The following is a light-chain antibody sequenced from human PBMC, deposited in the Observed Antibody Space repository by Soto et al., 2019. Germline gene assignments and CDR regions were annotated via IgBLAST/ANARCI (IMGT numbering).Light chain of an antibody. CDR3: QQYYNWPRT. CDR1: QSVSSN. V-gene: IGKV3-15*01. Sequence: EIVMTQSPVTLSVSPGGRATLSCRASQSVSSNLAWYQQKPGQAPRLLTYGASTRATGIPARFSGSGSGTEFTLTISSLQPEDFAVYYCQQYYNWPRTFGQGTKVDIK. J-gene: IGKJ1*01. CDR2: GAS.